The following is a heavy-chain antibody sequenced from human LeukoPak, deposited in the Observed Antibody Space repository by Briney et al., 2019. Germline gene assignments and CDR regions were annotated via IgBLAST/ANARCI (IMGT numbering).Heavy chain of an antibody. V-gene: IGHV5-51*01. Sequence: GESLKISCKGSGYSFTTYWIGWVRQMPGKGLEWMGIIYPGDSDTRYSPSFQGQVTISAEKSTSTAYLQWSSLKASDTAMYYCARNSIVGATKSYFDYWGQGTLVTVSS. D-gene: IGHD1-26*01. CDR3: ARNSIVGATKSYFDY. CDR2: IYPGDSDT. CDR1: GYSFTTYW. J-gene: IGHJ4*02.